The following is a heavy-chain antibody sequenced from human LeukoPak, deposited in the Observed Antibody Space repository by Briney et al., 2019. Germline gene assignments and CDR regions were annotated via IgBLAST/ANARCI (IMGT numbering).Heavy chain of an antibody. CDR2: ISYDGSNK. V-gene: IGHV3-30*03. CDR3: ARGLRRYYYGSGSYYKFLWFDP. D-gene: IGHD3-10*01. CDR1: GFTFSSYS. Sequence: RGSLRLSCAASGFTFSSYSMNWVRQAPGKGLEGVAVISYDGSNKYYADSVKGRFTISRDNSKNTLYLQMNSLRSEDTAVYYCARGLRRYYYGSGSYYKFLWFDPWGQGTLVTVSS. J-gene: IGHJ5*02.